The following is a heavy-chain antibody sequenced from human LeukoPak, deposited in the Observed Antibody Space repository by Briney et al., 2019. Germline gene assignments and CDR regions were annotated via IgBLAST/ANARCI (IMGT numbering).Heavy chain of an antibody. CDR1: GYTFTGYY. Sequence: GASVKVSCKASGYTFTGYYMHWVRQAPGQGLEWMGWINPNSGGTNYAQKFQGRVTMTRDTSISAAYMELSRLRSDDTAVYYCARVGRTVSQWLAPYYYYGMDVWGQGTTVTVSS. D-gene: IGHD6-19*01. CDR3: ARVGRTVSQWLAPYYYYGMDV. CDR2: INPNSGGT. J-gene: IGHJ6*02. V-gene: IGHV1-2*02.